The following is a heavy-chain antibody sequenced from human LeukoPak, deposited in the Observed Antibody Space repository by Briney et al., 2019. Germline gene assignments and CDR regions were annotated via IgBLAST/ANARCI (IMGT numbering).Heavy chain of an antibody. CDR1: GFTFSSYA. CDR2: ISGSGGST. Sequence: GGCLRLSCAASGFTFSSYAMSWVRQAPGKGLEWVSAISGSGGSTYYADSVKGRFTISRDNSKNTLYLQMNSLRAEDTAVYYCAKDRGGSGWSLFYFDYWGQGTLVTVSS. CDR3: AKDRGGSGWSLFYFDY. J-gene: IGHJ4*02. D-gene: IGHD6-19*01. V-gene: IGHV3-23*01.